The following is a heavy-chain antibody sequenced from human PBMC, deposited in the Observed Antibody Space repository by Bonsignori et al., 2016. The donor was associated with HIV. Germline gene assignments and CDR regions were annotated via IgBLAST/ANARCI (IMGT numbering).Heavy chain of an antibody. CDR1: GGTFSSYA. CDR3: ARGSPKGDDSSGGAFDI. CDR2: IIPILGIA. Sequence: SVKVSCKASGGTFSSYAISWVRQAPGQGLEWMGGIIPILGIANYAQKFQGRVTITADKSTSTAYMELSSLRSEDTAVYYCARGSPKGDDSSGGAFDIWGQGTMVTVSS. J-gene: IGHJ3*02. V-gene: IGHV1-69*10. D-gene: IGHD3-22*01.